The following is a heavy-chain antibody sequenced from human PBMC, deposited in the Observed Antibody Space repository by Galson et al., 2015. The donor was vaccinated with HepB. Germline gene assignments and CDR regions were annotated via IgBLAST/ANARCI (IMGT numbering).Heavy chain of an antibody. J-gene: IGHJ4*02. Sequence: SETLSLTCAVYGGSLRSNYWSWIRQLPGEGLQWIGEINDAGSITNYNPSLKSRVAISIDTSKKQFSLKLSSVTAADTAVYYCARGPEMVVVPAAMLGPARNFDYWGQGTLVTVSS. D-gene: IGHD2-2*01. CDR3: ARGPEMVVVPAAMLGPARNFDY. CDR1: GGSLRSNY. CDR2: INDAGSIT. V-gene: IGHV4-34*01.